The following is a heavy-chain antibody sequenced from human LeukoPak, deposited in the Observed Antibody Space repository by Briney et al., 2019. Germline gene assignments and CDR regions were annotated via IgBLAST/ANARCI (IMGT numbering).Heavy chain of an antibody. J-gene: IGHJ5*02. Sequence: ASVKVSCKASGYTFTGYYMHWVRQAPGQGLEWMGGINPNSGGTNYAQKFQGRVTMTRDTSISTAYMELSRLRSDDTAVYYCARGCSSTSCYGFDPWGQGTLVTVSS. CDR1: GYTFTGYY. CDR3: ARGCSSTSCYGFDP. V-gene: IGHV1-2*02. D-gene: IGHD2-2*01. CDR2: INPNSGGT.